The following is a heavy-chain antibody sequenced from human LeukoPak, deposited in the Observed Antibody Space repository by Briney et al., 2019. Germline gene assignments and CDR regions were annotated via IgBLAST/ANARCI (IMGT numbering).Heavy chain of an antibody. CDR2: INTDGSNT. J-gene: IGHJ4*02. CDR3: VVWGEDRGGHRFDF. D-gene: IGHD2-15*01. V-gene: IGHV3-74*01. CDR1: GFTFEYYW. Sequence: GGSLRLSCAASGFTFEYYWMHWVRQAPGKGLMWVSRINTDGSNTHYADSVKGRFTISRDNAKNTLYLQMNCLRVEDTAVYYCVVWGEDRGGHRFDFWGQGTLVTASS.